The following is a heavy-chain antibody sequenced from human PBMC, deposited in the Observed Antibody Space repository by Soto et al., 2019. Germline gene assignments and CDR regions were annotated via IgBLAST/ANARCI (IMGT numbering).Heavy chain of an antibody. CDR2: IIPIFGTA. CDR1: GGTFSSYA. D-gene: IGHD6-13*01. J-gene: IGHJ6*02. V-gene: IGHV1-69*13. Sequence: SVKVSCKASGGTFSSYAISWVRQAPGQGLEWMGGIIPIFGTANYAQKFQGRVTITADESTSTAYMELSSLRSEDTAVYYCARDSSSWIKSKYGMDVWGQGTTATVSS. CDR3: ARDSSSWIKSKYGMDV.